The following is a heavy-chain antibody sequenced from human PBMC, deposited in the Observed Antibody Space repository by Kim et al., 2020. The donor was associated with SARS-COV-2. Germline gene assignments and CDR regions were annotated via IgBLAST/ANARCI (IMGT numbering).Heavy chain of an antibody. J-gene: IGHJ3*02. CDR1: GFTFSGSA. CDR2: IRSKAHSYAT. Sequence: GGSLRLSCAASGFTFSGSAMHWVLQASGKGLEWVGRIRSKAHSYATAYAASGKGRFTITRDAPKTTAYLQLNSLKTAETAVYYGTRFPGTTVDFWEDFD. V-gene: IGHV3-73*01. CDR3: TRFPGTTVDFWEDFD. D-gene: IGHD3-3*01.